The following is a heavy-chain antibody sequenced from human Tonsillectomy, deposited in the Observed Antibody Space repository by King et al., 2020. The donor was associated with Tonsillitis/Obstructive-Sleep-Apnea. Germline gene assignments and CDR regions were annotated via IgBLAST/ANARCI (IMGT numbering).Heavy chain of an antibody. Sequence: QLQESGPGLVKPSETLSLTCTVSGGSISIYYWNWIRQPPGKGLEWIGYIYYSGSTNYNPSLKSRVTISVDTSKNQFSLKLSSVTAADTAVYYCARVAWDDGFDIWGQGKMVTVSS. J-gene: IGHJ3*02. CDR1: GGSISIYY. D-gene: IGHD1-26*01. CDR2: IYYSGST. V-gene: IGHV4-59*01. CDR3: ARVAWDDGFDI.